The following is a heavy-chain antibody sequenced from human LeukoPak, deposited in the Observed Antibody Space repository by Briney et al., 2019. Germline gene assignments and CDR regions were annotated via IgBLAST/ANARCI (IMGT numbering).Heavy chain of an antibody. CDR3: ARLAYVDIVATNYFDY. CDR2: IYYSGST. Sequence: SETLSLTCTVSGGSISSYYWSWIRQPPGKGLEWIGYIYYSGSTNYNPSLKSRVTISVDTSKNQFSLKLSSVTGADTAVYYCARLAYVDIVATNYFDYWGQGTLVTVSS. J-gene: IGHJ4*02. D-gene: IGHD5-12*01. CDR1: GGSISSYY. V-gene: IGHV4-59*08.